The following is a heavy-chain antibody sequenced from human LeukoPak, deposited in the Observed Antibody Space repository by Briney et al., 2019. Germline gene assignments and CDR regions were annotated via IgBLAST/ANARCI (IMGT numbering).Heavy chain of an antibody. Sequence: GGSLRLSCAASGFTFSSYAMSWVRQAPGKGLEWVSASSGSGGSTYYADSVKGRFTISRDNSKNTLYLQMNSLRAEDTAVYYCAKGIGDFWSGYYSLYYYGMDVWGQGTTVTVSS. CDR2: SSGSGGST. J-gene: IGHJ6*02. D-gene: IGHD3-3*01. CDR3: AKGIGDFWSGYYSLYYYGMDV. V-gene: IGHV3-23*01. CDR1: GFTFSSYA.